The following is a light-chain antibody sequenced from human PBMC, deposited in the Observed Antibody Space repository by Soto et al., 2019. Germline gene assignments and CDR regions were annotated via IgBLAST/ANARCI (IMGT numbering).Light chain of an antibody. CDR1: QSISSY. V-gene: IGKV1-39*01. CDR2: AAS. CDR3: QQSYSTPRT. Sequence: QMTHSPSSLPASVGDRVTITCRASQSISSYLNWYQQKPGKAPKLLIYAASSLQSGVPSRFSGSGSGTDFTLTISSLQPEDFATYYCQQSYSTPRTFGQGTKVDIK. J-gene: IGKJ1*01.